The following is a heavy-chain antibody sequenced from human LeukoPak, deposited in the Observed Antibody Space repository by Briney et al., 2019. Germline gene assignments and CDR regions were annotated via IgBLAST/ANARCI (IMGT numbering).Heavy chain of an antibody. CDR1: GFTFSNAW. J-gene: IGHJ4*02. CDR2: IISKTDGGTT. CDR3: TTDTFSGGSPFDY. V-gene: IGHV3-15*01. Sequence: PGGSLRLSCAASGFTFSNAWMSWVRQAPGKGLEWGVRIISKTDGGTTDYAAPVKGRFTISRDDSKNTLYLQMNSLKTEDTAVYYCTTDTFSGGSPFDYWGQGTLVTVSS. D-gene: IGHD2-15*01.